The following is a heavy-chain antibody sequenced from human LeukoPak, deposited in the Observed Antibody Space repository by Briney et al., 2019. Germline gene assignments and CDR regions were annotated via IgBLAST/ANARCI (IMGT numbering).Heavy chain of an antibody. CDR1: GGSISSYY. CDR2: IYTSGST. V-gene: IGHV4-4*07. D-gene: IGHD3-16*01. Sequence: SETLSLTCTISGGSISSYYWSWIRQPPGKGLEWIGRIYTSGSTNYNLSLNSRVSMSVDTSNNQFSLNLSSVTAADTAVYYCARKRKGAYDFDCWGQGTLVTVSS. J-gene: IGHJ4*02. CDR3: ARKRKGAYDFDC.